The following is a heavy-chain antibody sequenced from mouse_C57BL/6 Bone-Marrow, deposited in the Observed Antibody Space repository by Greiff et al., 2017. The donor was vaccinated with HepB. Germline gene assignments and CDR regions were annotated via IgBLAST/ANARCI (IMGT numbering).Heavy chain of an antibody. J-gene: IGHJ2*01. Sequence: VQLQQSGAELVRPGASVKLSCTASGFNIKDDYMHWVKQRPEQGLEWIGWIDPENGDTEYASKFQGKATITADTSSNTAYLQRSSLTSEDTAVYYCTSRAVLRDYWGQGTTLTVSS. D-gene: IGHD1-1*01. V-gene: IGHV14-4*01. CDR1: GFNIKDDY. CDR2: IDPENGDT. CDR3: TSRAVLRDY.